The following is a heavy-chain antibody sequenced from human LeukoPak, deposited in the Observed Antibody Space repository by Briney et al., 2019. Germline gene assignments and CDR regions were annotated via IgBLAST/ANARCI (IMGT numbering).Heavy chain of an antibody. CDR3: ARDSSIAAAGSDY. CDR2: VKQDGSDK. V-gene: IGHV3-7*01. J-gene: IGHJ4*02. Sequence: GGSLRLSCAASGFTFSSYWMSWVRQAPGKGLEWVANVKQDGSDKYYVDPVKGRFTISRDNAKNSLYLQMSSLRAEDTAVYYCARDSSIAAAGSDYWGQGTLVTVSS. CDR1: GFTFSSYW. D-gene: IGHD6-13*01.